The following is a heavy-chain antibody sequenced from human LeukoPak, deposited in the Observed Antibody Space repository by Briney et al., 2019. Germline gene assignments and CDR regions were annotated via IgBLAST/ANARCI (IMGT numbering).Heavy chain of an antibody. Sequence: ASVKVSCKASGYTFTSYGISWVRQAPGQGLEWMGWISAYNGNTNYAQKLQGRVTMTTDTSTSTAYMELRSLRSDDTAVYYCARDGPYYDSSGYYPQYFQHWGQGTLVTVSS. CDR3: ARDGPYYDSSGYYPQYFQH. J-gene: IGHJ1*01. CDR1: GYTFTSYG. V-gene: IGHV1-18*01. D-gene: IGHD3-22*01. CDR2: ISAYNGNT.